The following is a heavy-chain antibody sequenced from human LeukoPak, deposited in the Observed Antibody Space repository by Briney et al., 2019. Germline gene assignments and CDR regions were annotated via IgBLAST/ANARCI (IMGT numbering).Heavy chain of an antibody. Sequence: GGSLRLSCAASGFTFSNAWMSWVRQAPGKGREWVGRIKSKTDGGTTDYAAPVKGRFTISRDDSKSTLYLQMNSLKTEDTAVYYCTTDRGGGYCSSTSCYYYGYFDYWGQGTLVTVSS. CDR1: GFTFSNAW. CDR2: IKSKTDGGTT. CDR3: TTDRGGGYCSSTSCYYYGYFDY. J-gene: IGHJ4*02. D-gene: IGHD2-2*01. V-gene: IGHV3-15*01.